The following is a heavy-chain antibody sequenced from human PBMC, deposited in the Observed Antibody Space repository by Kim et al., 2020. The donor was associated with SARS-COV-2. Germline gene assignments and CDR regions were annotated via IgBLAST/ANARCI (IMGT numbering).Heavy chain of an antibody. D-gene: IGHD3-10*01. CDR3: ARDMVGFYYGSGSYGY. V-gene: IGHV3-66*01. J-gene: IGHJ4*02. Sequence: SVKGRFTISRDNSQNPLYLQMNSLRAEDKAVYYCARDMVGFYYGSGSYGYWGQGTLVTVSS.